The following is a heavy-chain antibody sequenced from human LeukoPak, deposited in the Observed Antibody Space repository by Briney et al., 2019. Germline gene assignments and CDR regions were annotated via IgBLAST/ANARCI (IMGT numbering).Heavy chain of an antibody. Sequence: GGSLTLSCAASGLTFSSYWMHWVRQAPGKGLVWVSRINTDGSSTSYADSVKGRFTISRDNAKNTLYLQMNSLRAEDTAVYYCARDPRYYYYMDVWGKGTTDTVSS. CDR2: INTDGSST. J-gene: IGHJ6*03. V-gene: IGHV3-74*01. CDR1: GLTFSSYW. CDR3: ARDPRYYYYMDV.